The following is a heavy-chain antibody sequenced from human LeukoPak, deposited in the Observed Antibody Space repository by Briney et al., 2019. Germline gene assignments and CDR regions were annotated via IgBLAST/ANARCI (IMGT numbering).Heavy chain of an antibody. CDR3: ARVREGIAAAGYYYYYVDV. Sequence: ASVKVSCKASGYTFTSYGISWVRQAPGQGLEWMGWISAYNGNTNYAQKLQGRVTMTTDTSTSTAYMELRSLRSDDTAVYYCARVREGIAAAGYYYYYVDVWGKGTTVTVSS. D-gene: IGHD6-13*01. V-gene: IGHV1-18*01. CDR2: ISAYNGNT. CDR1: GYTFTSYG. J-gene: IGHJ6*03.